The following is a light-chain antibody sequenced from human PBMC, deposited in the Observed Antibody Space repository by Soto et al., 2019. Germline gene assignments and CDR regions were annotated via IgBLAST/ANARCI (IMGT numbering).Light chain of an antibody. Sequence: EIVLTQSPATLSLSPGERATLSCRASQSVSSYLAWYQQKPGQAPRLLIYDASNRATGIPARFSGSGSGTDVTLTISSLEPEDVAVSYCQQRSNWPLTFGPGTKVDIK. CDR1: QSVSSY. J-gene: IGKJ3*01. CDR2: DAS. V-gene: IGKV3-11*01. CDR3: QQRSNWPLT.